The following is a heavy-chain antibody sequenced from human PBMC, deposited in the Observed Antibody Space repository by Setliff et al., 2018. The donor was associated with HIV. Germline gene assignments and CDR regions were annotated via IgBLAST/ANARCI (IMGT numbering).Heavy chain of an antibody. CDR3: AREERTSWPRVDY. V-gene: IGHV4-61*02. CDR1: GGSISSDNYY. Sequence: PSETLPLTCTVSGGSISSDNYYWSWIRQPAGKGLEWIGRYYTSGITNYNPSLKSRVSISVDTSKNQFSLRLNSVTAADTALYYCAREERTSWPRVDYWGQGALVTVSS. J-gene: IGHJ4*02. CDR2: YYTSGIT. D-gene: IGHD6-13*01.